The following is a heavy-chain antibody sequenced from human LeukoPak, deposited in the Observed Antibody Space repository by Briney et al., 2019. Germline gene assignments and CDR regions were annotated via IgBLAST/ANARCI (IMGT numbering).Heavy chain of an antibody. Sequence: SETLSLTCTGSGDSIGSRNYYWPWVRQPPGKGLEWLGSIFYSGSTYYNPSLKSRVTISVDTSKNQFSLNLHSVTAADTATYYRARRGITYSSSFFAYWGQGTLVTVSS. CDR1: GDSIGSRNYY. V-gene: IGHV4-39*01. J-gene: IGHJ4*02. D-gene: IGHD6-13*01. CDR2: IFYSGST. CDR3: ARRGITYSSSFFAY.